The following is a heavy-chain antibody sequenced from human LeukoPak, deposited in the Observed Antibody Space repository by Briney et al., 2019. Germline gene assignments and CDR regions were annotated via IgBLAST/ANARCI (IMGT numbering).Heavy chain of an antibody. CDR3: AREGGRWDGYGGNQGSFDI. J-gene: IGHJ3*02. Sequence: PGGSLRLSCAASGITVSSSNMNWVRQAPGKGLEWVSVVYNIGSTYYADSVKGRFTVSRDISKNTVYLQLNSLRGDDTAVYYCAREGGRWDGYGGNQGSFDIWGQGTMVTVSS. CDR2: VYNIGST. V-gene: IGHV3-66*01. D-gene: IGHD4-23*01. CDR1: GITVSSSN.